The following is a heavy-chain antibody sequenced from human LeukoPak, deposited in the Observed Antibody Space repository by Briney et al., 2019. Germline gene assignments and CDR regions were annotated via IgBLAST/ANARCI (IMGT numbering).Heavy chain of an antibody. V-gene: IGHV3-48*03. CDR2: ISSSGSTI. CDR1: GFTLSSYE. J-gene: IGHJ4*02. CDR3: ARDSPSYYYGSGSYRAGVELFDY. D-gene: IGHD3-10*01. Sequence: GGSLRLSCAASGFTLSSYEMNWVRQAPGKGLEWVSYISSSGSTIYYADSVKGRFTISRDNAKNSLYLQMNSLRAEDTAVYYCARDSPSYYYGSGSYRAGVELFDYWGQGTLVTVSS.